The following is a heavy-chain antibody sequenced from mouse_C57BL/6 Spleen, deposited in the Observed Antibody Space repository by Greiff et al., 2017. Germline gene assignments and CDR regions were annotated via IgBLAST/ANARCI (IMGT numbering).Heavy chain of an antibody. V-gene: IGHV3-6*01. CDR2: ISYDGSN. J-gene: IGHJ4*01. CDR1: GYSITSGYY. Sequence: EVHLVESGPGLVKPSQSLSLTCSVTGYSITSGYYWNWIRQFPGNKLEWMGYISYDGSNNYNPSLKNRISITRDTSKNQFFLKLNSVTTEDTATYYCARDRAITTVVATEAMDYWGQGTSVTVSS. CDR3: ARDRAITTVVATEAMDY. D-gene: IGHD1-1*01.